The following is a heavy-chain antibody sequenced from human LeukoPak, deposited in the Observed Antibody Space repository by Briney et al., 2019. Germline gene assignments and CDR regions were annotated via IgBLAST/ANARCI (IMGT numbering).Heavy chain of an antibody. CDR1: GFTFSSYG. J-gene: IGHJ6*02. Sequence: GGSLRLSCAASGFTFSSYGMHWVRQAPGKGLEWVAVIWYDRSNKYYADSVKGRFTISRDNSKNTLYLQMNSLRAEDTAVYYCARDRERYFDWLLSPYYYYGMDVWGQGTTVTVSS. V-gene: IGHV3-33*01. CDR2: IWYDRSNK. D-gene: IGHD3-9*01. CDR3: ARDRERYFDWLLSPYYYYGMDV.